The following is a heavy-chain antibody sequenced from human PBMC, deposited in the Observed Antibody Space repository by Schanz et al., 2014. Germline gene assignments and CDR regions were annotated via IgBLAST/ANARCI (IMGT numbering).Heavy chain of an antibody. CDR1: GFTFSDHF. D-gene: IGHD3-22*01. CDR2: ISGSSSTK. V-gene: IGHV3-11*04. J-gene: IGHJ3*01. Sequence: PGGSLRLSCAASGFTFSDHFMNWVRQAPGKGLEWVSYISGSSSTKYYADSVKGRFTISRDNGKKSLYLQMNSLRAEDTAVYFCARDYESDLSSPRHDAFDVWGQGTVVTVSS. CDR3: ARDYESDLSSPRHDAFDV.